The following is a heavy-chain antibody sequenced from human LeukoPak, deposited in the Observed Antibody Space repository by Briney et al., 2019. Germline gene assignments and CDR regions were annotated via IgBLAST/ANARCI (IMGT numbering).Heavy chain of an antibody. Sequence: SETLSRTCAVYGGSFSGYYWSWIRQPPGKGLEWIGEINHSGSTNYNPSLKSRVTISVDTSKNQFSLKLSSVTAADTAVYYCARGIMAVESQPFDYWGQGTLVTVSS. J-gene: IGHJ4*02. CDR1: GGSFSGYY. D-gene: IGHD6-19*01. CDR3: ARGIMAVESQPFDY. V-gene: IGHV4-34*01. CDR2: INHSGST.